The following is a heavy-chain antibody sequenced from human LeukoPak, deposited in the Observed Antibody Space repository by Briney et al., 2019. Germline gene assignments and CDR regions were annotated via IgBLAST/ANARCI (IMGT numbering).Heavy chain of an antibody. D-gene: IGHD5-12*01. J-gene: IGHJ5*02. V-gene: IGHV4-34*01. CDR2: INHSGST. CDR1: GGSFSGYY. Sequence: SETLSLTCAVYGGSFSGYYWSWIRQPPGKGLEWIGEINHSGSTNYNPSLKSRVTITVDTSKNQFSLKLSSVTAADTAVYYCARVRAVATIRYNWFDPWGQGTLVTVSS. CDR3: ARVRAVATIRYNWFDP.